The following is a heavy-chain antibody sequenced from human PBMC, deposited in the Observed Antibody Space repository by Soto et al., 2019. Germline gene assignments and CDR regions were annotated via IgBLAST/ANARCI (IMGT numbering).Heavy chain of an antibody. D-gene: IGHD6-13*01. Sequence: ASVKVSCKASGYTFTSYYMHCVRQAPAQRLEWMGIINPSGGSTSYAQKLQGRVTMTRDTSTSTVYTEPSSLRPEHTPAYYCATDLVTFIAAAGPSWGQGTLVTVSS. V-gene: IGHV1-46*01. CDR1: GYTFTSYY. CDR3: ATDLVTFIAAAGPS. J-gene: IGHJ4*02. CDR2: INPSGGST.